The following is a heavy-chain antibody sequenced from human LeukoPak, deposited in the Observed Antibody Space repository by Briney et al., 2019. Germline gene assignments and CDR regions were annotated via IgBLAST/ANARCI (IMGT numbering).Heavy chain of an antibody. J-gene: IGHJ4*02. V-gene: IGHV4-61*03. D-gene: IGHD3-10*01. CDR3: ARSQNYYGSGDY. CDR2: IYYTGKT. Sequence: SSETLSLTCTVSGDSVSNGNYYWSWLRQPPGKALEWIGYIYYTGKTYYNPSLEGRVTILVDTSRNHFSVKLSSVTAADTAVYYCARSQNYYGSGDYWSQGTLVTVSS. CDR1: GDSVSNGNYY.